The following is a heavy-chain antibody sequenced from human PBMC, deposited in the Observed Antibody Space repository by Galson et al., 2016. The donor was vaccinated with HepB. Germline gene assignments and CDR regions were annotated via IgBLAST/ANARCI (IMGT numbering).Heavy chain of an antibody. CDR2: MNPSSGNT. D-gene: IGHD2-15*01. V-gene: IGHV1-8*01. J-gene: IGHJ5*02. CDR1: GYTFTRND. CDR3: TRGGCQGFDP. Sequence: SVKVSCKATGYTFTRNDINWVRQATGQGLEWMGWMNPSSGNTGYARKFQGRVTMTRNTSISTAYMELSSLRSDDTAVYYCTRGGCQGFDPWGQGTRVTVSS.